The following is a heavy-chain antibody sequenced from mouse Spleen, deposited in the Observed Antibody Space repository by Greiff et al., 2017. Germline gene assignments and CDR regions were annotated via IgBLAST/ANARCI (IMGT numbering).Heavy chain of an antibody. Sequence: QVQLQQPGAELVMPGASVTLSCKASGYTFTSYWMHWVKQRPGQGLEWIGEIDPSDSYTNYNQKFKGKATLTVDKSSSTAYMQLSSLTSEDSAVYYCARIRRPYYFDYWGQGTTLTVSS. J-gene: IGHJ2*01. CDR2: IDPSDSYT. CDR3: ARIRRPYYFDY. V-gene: IGHV1-69*01. D-gene: IGHD1-2*01. CDR1: GYTFTSYW.